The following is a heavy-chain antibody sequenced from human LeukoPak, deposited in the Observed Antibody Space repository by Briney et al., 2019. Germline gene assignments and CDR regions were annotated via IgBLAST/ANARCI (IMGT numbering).Heavy chain of an antibody. V-gene: IGHV3-74*01. J-gene: IGHJ5*02. CDR2: INSDGSIT. Sequence: GGSLRLSCAASGLTFTTYWLHWVRQAPGKGLVWVSHINSDGSITSYADSVKGRFTISRDNAKNTLYLQMNSLRAEDTAVYYCARDGYSVGWFDPWGQGTLVTVSS. CDR3: ARDGYSVGWFDP. CDR1: GLTFTTYW. D-gene: IGHD5-18*01.